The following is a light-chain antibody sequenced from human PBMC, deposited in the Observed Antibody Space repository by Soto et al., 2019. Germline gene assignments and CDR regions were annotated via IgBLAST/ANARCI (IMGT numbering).Light chain of an antibody. J-gene: IGLJ1*01. Sequence: QSALTQPPSASGSPGQSVTISYTGTSSDVGGYNFVSWYRQHPGKAPKLMIYEVTKRPSGVPDRFSGSKSGNTASLTVSGLQAEDETDYYCSSYAGSFYVFGTGTKVTVL. CDR1: SSDVGGYNF. V-gene: IGLV2-8*01. CDR3: SSYAGSFYV. CDR2: EVT.